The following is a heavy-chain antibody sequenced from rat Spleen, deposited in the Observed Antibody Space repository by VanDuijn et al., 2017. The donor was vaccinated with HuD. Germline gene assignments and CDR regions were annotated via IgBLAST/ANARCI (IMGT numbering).Heavy chain of an antibody. V-gene: IGHV3-1*01. J-gene: IGHJ3*01. CDR2: ISYSGST. D-gene: IGHD4-3*01. CDR3: ARYIGDNSGFAY. CDR1: GYSITSNY. Sequence: EVQLQESGPGLVKPSQSLSLTCSVTGYSITSNYWGWIRKFPGNKIEWMGYISYSGSTRYNPSLKSRISITRDTSKNQFFLQLNSVTTEDTATYYCARYIGDNSGFAYWGQGTLVTVSS.